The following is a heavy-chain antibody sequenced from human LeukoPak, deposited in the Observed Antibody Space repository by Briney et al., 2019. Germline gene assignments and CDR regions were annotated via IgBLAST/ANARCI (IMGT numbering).Heavy chain of an antibody. J-gene: IGHJ6*02. CDR1: GGSISSYY. V-gene: IGHV4-59*08. CDR3: ARHRSSGVIYYYYYYGMDV. D-gene: IGHD6-19*01. CDR2: IYYNGGT. Sequence: PSETLSLTCTASGGSISSYYWSWIRQPPGKGLEWIGYIYYNGGTNYNPSLRSRVTISVDTSKNQFSLKLSSVTAADTAVYYCARHRSSGVIYYYYYYGMDVWGQGTTVTVSS.